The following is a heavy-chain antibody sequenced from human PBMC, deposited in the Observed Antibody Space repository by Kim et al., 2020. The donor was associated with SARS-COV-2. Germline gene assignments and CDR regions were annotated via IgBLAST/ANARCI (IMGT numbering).Heavy chain of an antibody. J-gene: IGHJ6*02. CDR2: IGTAGDT. CDR1: GFTFSSYD. Sequence: GGSLRLSCAASGFTFSSYDMHWVRQATGKGLEWVSAIGTAGDTYYPGSVKGRFTISRENAKNSLYLQMNSLRAGDTAVYYCARSQRPYYYYGMDVWGQGTTVTVSS. CDR3: ARSQRPYYYYGMDV. D-gene: IGHD1-1*01. V-gene: IGHV3-13*04.